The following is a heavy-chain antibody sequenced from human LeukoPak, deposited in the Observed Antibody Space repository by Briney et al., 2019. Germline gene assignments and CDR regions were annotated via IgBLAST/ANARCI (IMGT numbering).Heavy chain of an antibody. CDR3: SRDHLPLGPPDAFDI. Sequence: GALRLSFAASGFTFSSYSMNWVRRAPGKGLEWVSSSSSSSSYIYYADSVKGRFTISRDNAKNSLYLQMNSLRAEDTAVYYCSRDHLPLGPPDAFDIWGQGTMVTVSS. V-gene: IGHV3-21*01. CDR2: SSSSSSYI. D-gene: IGHD3-16*01. CDR1: GFTFSSYS. J-gene: IGHJ3*02.